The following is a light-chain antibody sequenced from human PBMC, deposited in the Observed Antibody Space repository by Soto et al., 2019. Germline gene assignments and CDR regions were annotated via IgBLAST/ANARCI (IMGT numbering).Light chain of an antibody. CDR2: GAS. Sequence: EIVMTQSPATLSVSPGERATLSCRASQIVISNLARYQQKPGQAPRLLIYGASTRATGIPARFSGSGSGTEFTLTISSLQSEDFAVYYCQQYNNWPLYTFGQGTKLEIK. J-gene: IGKJ2*01. CDR3: QQYNNWPLYT. CDR1: QIVISN. V-gene: IGKV3-15*01.